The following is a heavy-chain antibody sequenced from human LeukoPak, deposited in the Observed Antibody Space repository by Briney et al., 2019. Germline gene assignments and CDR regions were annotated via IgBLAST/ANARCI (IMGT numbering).Heavy chain of an antibody. J-gene: IGHJ4*02. CDR1: GYTFTGYY. CDR2: INPNRGDT. D-gene: IGHD6-19*01. Sequence: ASVKVSCKASGYTFTGYYIRWVRQAPGQGLEWMGWINPNRGDTNYAQKFQGRVTMTRDTSITTAYMELSRLRSDDTAVYYCAPTHGNGWYYFDYWGQGTLVTVSS. V-gene: IGHV1-2*02. CDR3: APTHGNGWYYFDY.